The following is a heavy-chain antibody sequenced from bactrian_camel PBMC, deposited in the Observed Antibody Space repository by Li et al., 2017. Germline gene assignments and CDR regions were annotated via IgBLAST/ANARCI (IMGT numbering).Heavy chain of an antibody. D-gene: IGHD2*01. CDR2: INKNGRTP. Sequence: DVQLVESGGALVQPGGSLTLSCAASGFAFSSYAMSWVRQRPGQGLEWVSIINKNGRTPYYADSMKGRCTASRDNAKNTLYLQLNRLSTEDTAMYYCVKVEVSMSAYFGYWGQGTQVTVS. CDR1: GFAFSSYA. J-gene: IGHJ6*01. CDR3: VKVEVSMSAYFGY. V-gene: IGHV3S31*01.